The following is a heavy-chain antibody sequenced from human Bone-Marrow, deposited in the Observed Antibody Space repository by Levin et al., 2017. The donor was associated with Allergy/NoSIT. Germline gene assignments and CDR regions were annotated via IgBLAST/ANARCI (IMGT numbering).Heavy chain of an antibody. CDR1: GYTFTSYD. V-gene: IGHV1-8*01. Sequence: ASVKVSCKASGYTFTSYDINWVRQATGQGLEWMGWMNPNSGNTGYAQKFQGRVTMTRDTPISTAYMELSSLRSEDTAVYYCARAARGQYRYYYYGMDDWGQGTTVTVSS. D-gene: IGHD3-16*02. CDR2: MNPNSGNT. J-gene: IGHJ6*02. CDR3: ARAARGQYRYYYYGMDD.